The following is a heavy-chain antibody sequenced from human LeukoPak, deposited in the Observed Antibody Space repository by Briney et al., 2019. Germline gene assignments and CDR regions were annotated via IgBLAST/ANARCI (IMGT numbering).Heavy chain of an antibody. CDR2: IIPILGIA. CDR1: GGTFSSYA. V-gene: IGHV1-69*04. J-gene: IGHJ4*02. D-gene: IGHD4-17*01. Sequence: ASVKVSCKASGGTFSSYAISWVRQAPGQGLEWMGRIIPILGIANYAQKFQGRVTITADKSTSTAYMELSSLRSEDTAVYYCAREVDYGDYGGFGYYFGYWGQGTLVTVSS. CDR3: AREVDYGDYGGFGYYFGY.